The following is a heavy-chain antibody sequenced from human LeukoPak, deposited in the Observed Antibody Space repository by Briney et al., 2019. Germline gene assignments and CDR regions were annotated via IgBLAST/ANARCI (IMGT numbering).Heavy chain of an antibody. D-gene: IGHD1-26*01. CDR1: GVSINSYY. V-gene: IGHV4-4*09. Sequence: SSETLSLTCTVSGVSINSYYWTWLRQPPGKGLEWIGYIYTSGSSIYNPSLRSRVTISVDTSKNQFSLRLTSVTAADTAVYYCARWEGNWFDPWGQGTLVTVSS. CDR2: IYTSGSS. J-gene: IGHJ5*02. CDR3: ARWEGNWFDP.